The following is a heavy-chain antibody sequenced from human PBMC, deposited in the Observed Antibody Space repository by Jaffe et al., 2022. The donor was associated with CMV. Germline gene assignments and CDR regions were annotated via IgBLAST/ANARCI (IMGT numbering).Heavy chain of an antibody. Sequence: QVQLVQSGAEVKKPGASVKVSCKASGYTFTSYDINWVRQATGQGLEWMGWMNPNSGNTGYAQKFQGRVTMTRNTSISTAYMELSSLRSEDTAVYYCARGVSYYYDSSGYYYGWFDPWGQGTLVTVSS. V-gene: IGHV1-8*01. CDR3: ARGVSYYYDSSGYYYGWFDP. CDR2: MNPNSGNT. J-gene: IGHJ5*02. D-gene: IGHD3-22*01. CDR1: GYTFTSYD.